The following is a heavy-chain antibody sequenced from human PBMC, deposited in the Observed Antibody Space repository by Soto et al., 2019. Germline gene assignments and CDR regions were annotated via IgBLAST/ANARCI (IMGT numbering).Heavy chain of an antibody. CDR1: GLTFSDAW. CDR2: IKSRSSG. D-gene: IGHD1-26*01. CDR3: IWESKFFSAWH. J-gene: IGHJ4*02. Sequence: PGGSLRLSCVVSGLTFSDAWLNWARLAPGKGLEWVGRIKSRSSGDHAAPVKGRFTISRDDSQKILYLQMNSLTTDDTGVYYCIWESKFFSAWHWGQGTLVTVSS. V-gene: IGHV3-15*07.